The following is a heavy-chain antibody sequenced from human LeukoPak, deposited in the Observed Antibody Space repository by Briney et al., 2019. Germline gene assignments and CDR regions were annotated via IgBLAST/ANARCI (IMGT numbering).Heavy chain of an antibody. CDR3: ARGLRKDAAMVIRAFGY. V-gene: IGHV1-8*01. CDR2: INPNSGNT. J-gene: IGHJ4*02. Sequence: ASMKVSCKASGYIFTNYDINWVRQATGQGLEWMGWINPNSGNTGYAQKFQGRVTMTRSTSVSTAYMELSSLRSEDTAVYSCARGLRKDAAMVIRAFGYWGQGTLVTVSS. D-gene: IGHD5-18*01. CDR1: GYIFTNYD.